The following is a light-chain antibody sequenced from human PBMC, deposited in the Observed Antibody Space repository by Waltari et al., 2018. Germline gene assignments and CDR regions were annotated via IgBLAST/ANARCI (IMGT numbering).Light chain of an antibody. CDR3: QHYGTSPPLYT. J-gene: IGKJ2*01. CDR2: DTS. V-gene: IGKV3-20*01. CDR1: QSVSDSY. Sequence: EIVLTHSPGTLSLSPGERASLSCRASQSVSDSYLAWSQPKPGPAPRLLIYDTSTRATGIPDRFSGSGSVTDFTLTISRLEPEDFALYYCQHYGTSPPLYTFGQGTKLEIK.